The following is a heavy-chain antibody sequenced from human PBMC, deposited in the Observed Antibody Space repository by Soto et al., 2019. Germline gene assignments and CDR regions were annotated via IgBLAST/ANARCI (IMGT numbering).Heavy chain of an antibody. J-gene: IGHJ4*02. Sequence: PGGSLRLSCAASGFAFTRYSMNWVRQAPGKGLEWVSSISSTTNYIYYGDSMKGRFTISRDNAKNSLYLEMNSLRAEDTAVYYCARESEDLTSNFDYWGQGTLVTVSS. CDR1: GFAFTRYS. V-gene: IGHV3-21*06. CDR3: ARESEDLTSNFDY. CDR2: ISSTTNYI.